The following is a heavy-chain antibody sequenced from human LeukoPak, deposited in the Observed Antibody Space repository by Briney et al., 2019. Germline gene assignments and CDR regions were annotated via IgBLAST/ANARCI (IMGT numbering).Heavy chain of an antibody. CDR2: ISSSSSYT. Sequence: PGGSLRLSCAASGFTFSDYYMSWIRQAPGKGLEWVSYISSSSSYTNYPDSVKGRFTISRDSAKNSLYLQMNSLRAEDTAVYYCARSAPATAITDYWGQGTLVTVSS. CDR1: GFTFSDYY. CDR3: ARSAPATAITDY. D-gene: IGHD2-2*02. V-gene: IGHV3-11*06. J-gene: IGHJ4*02.